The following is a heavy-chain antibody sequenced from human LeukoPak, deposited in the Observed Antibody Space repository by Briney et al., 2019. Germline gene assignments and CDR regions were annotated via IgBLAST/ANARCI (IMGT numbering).Heavy chain of an antibody. J-gene: IGHJ3*02. Sequence: GGSLRLSCVASGFIFSSYGMNWVRQAPGKGLEWVSYISSSSSTIYYADSVKGRFTISRDNAKNSLYLQMNSLRAEDTAVYYCARRGHSGAFDIWGQGTMVTVSS. CDR3: ARRGHSGAFDI. CDR2: ISSSSSTI. CDR1: GFIFSSYG. D-gene: IGHD6-13*01. V-gene: IGHV3-48*01.